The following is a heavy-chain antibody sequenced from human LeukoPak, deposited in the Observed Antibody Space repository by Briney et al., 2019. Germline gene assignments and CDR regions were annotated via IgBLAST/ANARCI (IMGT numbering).Heavy chain of an antibody. CDR1: GFTFSRYA. J-gene: IGHJ4*02. V-gene: IGHV3-23*01. D-gene: IGHD6-13*01. CDR2: ITGSGGST. CDR3: AKGGGSSWYYFDY. Sequence: PGGSLRLSCAASGFTFSRYAMSWVRQAPGKGLEWVSTITGSGGSTYYADSVRGRITISRDNSKNTLYLQMISLRAEDTAVYYCAKGGGSSWYYFDYWGQGTLVTVSS.